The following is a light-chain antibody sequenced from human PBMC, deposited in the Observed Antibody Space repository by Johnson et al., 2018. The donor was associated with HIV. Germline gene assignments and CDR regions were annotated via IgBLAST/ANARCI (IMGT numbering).Light chain of an antibody. J-gene: IGLJ1*01. CDR3: GTWDSSLSAGGV. CDR1: SSNIGNNY. V-gene: IGLV1-51*01. CDR2: DNN. Sequence: QSVLTQPPSVSAAPGQKVTISCSGSSSNIGNNYVSWYQHLPGKAPKLLIYDNNKRPSGIPDRFSGSKSGTSATLGITGLPTGDEADYYCGTWDSSLSAGGVFGTGTKVTVL.